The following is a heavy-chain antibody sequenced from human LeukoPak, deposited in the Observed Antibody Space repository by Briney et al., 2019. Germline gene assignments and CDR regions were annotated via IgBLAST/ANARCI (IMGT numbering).Heavy chain of an antibody. Sequence: SVKVSCKASGGTLNSFAISWVRQAPAQGLEWMGGIIPIFGTPNYAQKFRAGVTITADESTNTAYMELSSLRSDDTAVYYCASRYCSAGRCHSSYYYYYGMDVWGQGTTVTVSS. CDR3: ASRYCSAGRCHSSYYYYYGMDV. J-gene: IGHJ6*02. CDR1: GGTLNSFA. D-gene: IGHD2-15*01. CDR2: IIPIFGTP. V-gene: IGHV1-69*13.